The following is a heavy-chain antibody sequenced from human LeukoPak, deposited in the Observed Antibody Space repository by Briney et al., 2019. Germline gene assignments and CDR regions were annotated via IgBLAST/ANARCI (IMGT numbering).Heavy chain of an antibody. D-gene: IGHD3-22*01. V-gene: IGHV4-39*01. CDR2: IYYSGST. CDR1: GGSISSSSYY. Sequence: PSETLSLPCTVSGGSISSSSYYWGWIRQPPGKGLEWIGSIYYSGSTYYNPSLKSRVTISVDTSKNQFSLKLSSVTAADTAVYYCASHDTYYYDSSSPFFDYWGQGTLVTVSS. CDR3: ASHDTYYYDSSSPFFDY. J-gene: IGHJ4*02.